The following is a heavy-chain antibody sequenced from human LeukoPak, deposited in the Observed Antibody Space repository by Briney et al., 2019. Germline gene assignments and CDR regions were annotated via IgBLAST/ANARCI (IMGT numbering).Heavy chain of an antibody. CDR1: GGSFSGYY. CDR3: ARDLGGWGFDS. J-gene: IGHJ4*02. Sequence: SETLSLTCAVYGGSFSGYYWTWIRQPAGKELEYIGRIYSSGSTNYNPSLKSRVTMSVDTSKNQFSLKMSSVTVADTAVYYCARDLGGWGFDSWGQGHLVTVSS. D-gene: IGHD6-19*01. CDR2: IYSSGST. V-gene: IGHV4-4*07.